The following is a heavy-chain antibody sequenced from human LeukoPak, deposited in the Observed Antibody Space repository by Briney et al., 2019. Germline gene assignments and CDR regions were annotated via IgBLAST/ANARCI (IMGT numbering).Heavy chain of an antibody. D-gene: IGHD2-15*01. CDR3: ASRQYCSGGSCYGLGDAFDI. CDR1: SGSISTSNYY. V-gene: IGHV4-39*07. CDR2: IFYSGST. Sequence: SETLSLTCTVSSGSISTSNYYWGWVRQPPGKALEWIGNIFYSGSTYYSPSLKSRVTISLDTSRNQFSLKLNSVTAADTAVYYCASRQYCSGGSCYGLGDAFDIWGQGTMVTVSS. J-gene: IGHJ3*02.